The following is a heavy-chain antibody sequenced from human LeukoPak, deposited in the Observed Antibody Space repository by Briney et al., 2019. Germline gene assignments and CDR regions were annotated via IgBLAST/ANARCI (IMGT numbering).Heavy chain of an antibody. CDR1: GFTFSSYA. D-gene: IGHD6-6*01. V-gene: IGHV3-23*01. Sequence: PGGSLRLSCAASGFTFSSYAMSWVRQAPGKGLEWVSAISGSGGSTYYADSVKGRFTISRDNSKNTLYLQMSSLRAENTAVYYCAKDHEYSSSSPFNYWGQGTLVTVSS. CDR3: AKDHEYSSSSPFNY. CDR2: ISGSGGST. J-gene: IGHJ4*02.